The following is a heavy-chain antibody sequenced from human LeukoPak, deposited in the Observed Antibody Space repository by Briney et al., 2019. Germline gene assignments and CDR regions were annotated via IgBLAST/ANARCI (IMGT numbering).Heavy chain of an antibody. CDR2: IIPIFGTA. J-gene: IGHJ4*02. CDR1: GGTFSSYA. Sequence: SVKVSCKASGGTFSSYAISWVRQAPGQGLEWIGRIIPIFGTANYAQKFQGRVTITTDESTSTAYMELSSLRSEDTAVYYCARAQYRGVYYFDYWGQGTLVTVSS. D-gene: IGHD3-10*01. CDR3: ARAQYRGVYYFDY. V-gene: IGHV1-69*05.